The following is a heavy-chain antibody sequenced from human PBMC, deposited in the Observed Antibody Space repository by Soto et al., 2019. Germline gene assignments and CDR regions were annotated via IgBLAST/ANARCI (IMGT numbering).Heavy chain of an antibody. CDR3: AREGYDSTRGAFDI. Sequence: QVQLQESGPGLVKPSQTLSLTCTVSGGSISSGGYYWSWIRQHPGKGLEWIGYIYYSGSTYYNPSLKSRVTISVDKSKNQFSLKLSSVTAADTAVYYCAREGYDSTRGAFDIWGQGTMVTVSS. V-gene: IGHV4-31*03. D-gene: IGHD3-22*01. CDR1: GGSISSGGYY. CDR2: IYYSGST. J-gene: IGHJ3*02.